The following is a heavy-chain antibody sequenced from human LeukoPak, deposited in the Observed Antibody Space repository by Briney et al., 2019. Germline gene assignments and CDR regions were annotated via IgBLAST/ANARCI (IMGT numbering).Heavy chain of an antibody. J-gene: IGHJ4*02. CDR2: INPNSGGT. CDR3: ARGYSGYDLKGISDFDY. V-gene: IGHV1-2*02. CDR1: GYTFTGYY. D-gene: IGHD5-12*01. Sequence: ASVKVSCKASGYTFTGYYMHWVRQAPGQGLEWMGWINPNSGGTNYAQKFQGRVTMTRDTSISTAYMELSRVRSDDTAVYYCARGYSGYDLKGISDFDYWGQGTLVTVSS.